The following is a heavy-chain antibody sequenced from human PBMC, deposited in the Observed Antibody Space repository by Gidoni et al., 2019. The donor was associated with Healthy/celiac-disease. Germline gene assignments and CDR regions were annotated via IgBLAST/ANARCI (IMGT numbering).Heavy chain of an antibody. Sequence: EVQLLESGGGLVQPGGSLTLYCSASGFTFSSYAMSWVRHAPGKGLEWVSAISGSGGSTYYADSVKGRFTISRDNSKNTLYLQMNSLRAEDTAVYYCAKWMVEGYSFPGSYYYYMDVWGKGTTVTVSS. CDR2: ISGSGGST. D-gene: IGHD5-18*01. V-gene: IGHV3-23*01. J-gene: IGHJ6*03. CDR3: AKWMVEGYSFPGSYYYYMDV. CDR1: GFTFSSYA.